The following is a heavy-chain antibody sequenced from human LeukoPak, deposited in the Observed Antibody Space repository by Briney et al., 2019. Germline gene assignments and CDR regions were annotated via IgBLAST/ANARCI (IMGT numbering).Heavy chain of an antibody. CDR1: GFTFSSYA. J-gene: IGHJ1*01. D-gene: IGHD2-21*02. CDR3: AKGSASYCYSSFQH. Sequence: GGSLRLSCAASGFTFSSYAMNWVRQAPGKGLEWVSALSGSGDNTYYADSVKGRFTISRDNSKNTLYLQMNSLTVEDTAVYYCAKGSASYCYSSFQHWGQGTLVTVSS. CDR2: LSGSGDNT. V-gene: IGHV3-23*01.